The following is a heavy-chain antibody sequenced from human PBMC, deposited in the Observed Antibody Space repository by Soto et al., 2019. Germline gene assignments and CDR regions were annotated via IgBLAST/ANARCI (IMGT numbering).Heavy chain of an antibody. CDR3: ARDRLMATAGTARHYFGLDV. CDR1: GCSIRSGGYY. V-gene: IGHV4-31*03. CDR2: IYYSGNT. J-gene: IGHJ6*02. D-gene: IGHD5-18*01. Sequence: PXETLSLTCTVAGCSIRSGGYYWSWVRQNPRRGLEWIGNIYYSGNTYYNPSLKSRLTISVDTSKNQFSLNLSSVTAADTAVYYCARDRLMATAGTARHYFGLDVWGQGHTVTVSS.